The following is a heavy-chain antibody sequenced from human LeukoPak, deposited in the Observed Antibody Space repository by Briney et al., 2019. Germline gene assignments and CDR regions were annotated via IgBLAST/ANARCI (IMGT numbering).Heavy chain of an antibody. J-gene: IGHJ5*02. D-gene: IGHD3-16*02. Sequence: GESLKISCKGSGYSFTSYWIGWVRQMPGKGLEWMGIIYPGDSDTRYSPSFQGQVTISADKSISTAYLQWSSLKASDTAMYYCARQYNVWGRYRYQDWFDPWGQGTLVTVSS. CDR2: IYPGDSDT. CDR3: ARQYNVWGRYRYQDWFDP. V-gene: IGHV5-51*01. CDR1: GYSFTSYW.